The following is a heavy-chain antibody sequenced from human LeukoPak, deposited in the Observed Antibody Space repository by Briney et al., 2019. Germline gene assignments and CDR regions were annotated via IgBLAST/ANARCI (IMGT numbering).Heavy chain of an antibody. Sequence: SLTCTVSGGSISSYYWSWIRQXPGKGLEWIXXIYYSGSTNYNPSLKSRVTISVDTSKNQFSLKLSSVTAADTAVYYCARRRNYYDSSAYXXXFDYWGQGTLVTVXS. D-gene: IGHD3-22*01. CDR1: GGSISSYY. J-gene: IGHJ4*02. CDR2: IYYSGST. V-gene: IGHV4-59*08. CDR3: ARRRNYYDSSAYXXXFDY.